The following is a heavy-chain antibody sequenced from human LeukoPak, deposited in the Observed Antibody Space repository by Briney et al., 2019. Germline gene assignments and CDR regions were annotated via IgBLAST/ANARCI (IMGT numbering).Heavy chain of an antibody. Sequence: ASVKVSCKASGYTFTSYGISWVRQAPGQGLEWMAWNSTYNGNTNYAQRFQGRVTVTTDTSTSTAYMELTSLRSDDTAVYYCARGGGLRFLEWSNNWFDPWGQGTLVTVSS. D-gene: IGHD3-3*01. CDR1: GYTFTSYG. CDR2: NSTYNGNT. V-gene: IGHV1-18*01. CDR3: ARGGGLRFLEWSNNWFDP. J-gene: IGHJ5*02.